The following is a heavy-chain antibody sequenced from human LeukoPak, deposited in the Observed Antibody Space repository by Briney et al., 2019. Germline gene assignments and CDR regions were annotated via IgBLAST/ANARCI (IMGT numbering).Heavy chain of an antibody. Sequence: PGGSLRLSCVTSGFTFSSYSLNWVRQAPGKGLEWVASIKYDESERHHVDSVEGRFTISRDNAKNSLYLQMNSLRAEDTAVYFCTRVTTNGYFDYWGQGTLVTVSS. CDR3: TRVTTNGYFDY. CDR1: GFTFSSYS. D-gene: IGHD1-1*01. J-gene: IGHJ4*02. CDR2: IKYDESER. V-gene: IGHV3-7*04.